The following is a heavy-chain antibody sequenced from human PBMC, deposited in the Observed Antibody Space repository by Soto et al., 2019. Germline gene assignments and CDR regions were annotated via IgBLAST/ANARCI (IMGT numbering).Heavy chain of an antibody. CDR1: GGTFSSYA. J-gene: IGHJ6*02. Sequence: SVKVSCKASGGTFSSYAISWVRQAPGQGLEWMGGIIPIFGTANYAQKFQGRVTITADESTSTAYMELSSLRSEDTAVYYCARRSAVTTLLYYYGMDVWGQGTTVTVSS. D-gene: IGHD4-4*01. CDR3: ARRSAVTTLLYYYGMDV. CDR2: IIPIFGTA. V-gene: IGHV1-69*13.